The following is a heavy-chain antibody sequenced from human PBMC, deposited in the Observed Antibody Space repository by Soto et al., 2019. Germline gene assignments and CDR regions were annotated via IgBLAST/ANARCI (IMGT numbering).Heavy chain of an antibody. Sequence: QVQLQESGPGLVKPSQTLSLTCTVSGGSISSGGYYWSWIRQHPGKGLEWIGYIYYSGSTYYNPSLKSRVTISVDTSKNQFALKLSSVTAADTAVYYCASTRPSLLWFGPDAFDIWGQGTMVTVSS. CDR3: ASTRPSLLWFGPDAFDI. CDR2: IYYSGST. V-gene: IGHV4-31*03. D-gene: IGHD3-10*01. CDR1: GGSISSGGYY. J-gene: IGHJ3*02.